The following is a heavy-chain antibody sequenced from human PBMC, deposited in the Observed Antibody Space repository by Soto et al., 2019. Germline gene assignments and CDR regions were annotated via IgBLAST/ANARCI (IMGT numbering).Heavy chain of an antibody. V-gene: IGHV4-30-4*01. J-gene: IGHJ4*02. CDR3: ASGPMTYYYDSSGYYNDY. CDR2: IYYSGST. Sequence: SETLSLTCTVSGGSISSGDYYWSWIRQPPGKGLEWIGYIYYSGSTYYNPSLKSRVTISVDTSKNQFSLKLSSVTAADTAVYYCASGPMTYYYDSSGYYNDYWGQGXLVTVSS. CDR1: GGSISSGDYY. D-gene: IGHD3-22*01.